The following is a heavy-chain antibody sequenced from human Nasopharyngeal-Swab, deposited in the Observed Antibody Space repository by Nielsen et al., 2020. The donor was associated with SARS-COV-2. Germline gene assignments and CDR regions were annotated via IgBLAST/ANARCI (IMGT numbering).Heavy chain of an antibody. CDR2: INWNGGST. V-gene: IGHV3-20*01. Sequence: GGSLRLSCAASGFTFDDYGMSWVRQAPGKGLEWVSGINWNGGSTGYADSVKGRFTISRGNAKNSLYLQMNSLRAEDTALYHCARAGTSDYYYYGMDVWGQGTTVTVSS. J-gene: IGHJ6*02. D-gene: IGHD6-13*01. CDR1: GFTFDDYG. CDR3: ARAGTSDYYYYGMDV.